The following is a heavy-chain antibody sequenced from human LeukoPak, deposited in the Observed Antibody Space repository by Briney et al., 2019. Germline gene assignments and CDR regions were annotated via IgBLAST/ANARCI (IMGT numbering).Heavy chain of an antibody. D-gene: IGHD1-26*01. J-gene: IGHJ4*02. Sequence: GGSLRLSCAASGFIFSSFAMSWVRQAPGERLGWVSGISWKNDTIGYADSVKGRFTISRDNAKDSLYLQMNSLRAEDTALYYCAKGGATVSFDYWGQGTLVTVSS. CDR1: GFIFSSFA. CDR2: ISWKNDTI. CDR3: AKGGATVSFDY. V-gene: IGHV3-9*01.